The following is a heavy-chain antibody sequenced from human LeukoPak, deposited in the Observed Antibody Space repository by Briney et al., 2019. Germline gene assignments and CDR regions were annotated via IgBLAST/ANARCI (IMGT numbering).Heavy chain of an antibody. J-gene: IGHJ4*02. CDR1: GYALTNYY. Sequence: GASVKASCKASGYALTNYYMSWVRQAPGQGPEWMGAIDPSSGNTQFAPKFEGRVTVTTDTSTSTVYMEMSSLRSDDTAMYYCATYPGPTIQGSFDYWGPGTLVTVSS. CDR2: IDPSSGNT. D-gene: IGHD5-18*01. CDR3: ATYPGPTIQGSFDY. V-gene: IGHV1-46*01.